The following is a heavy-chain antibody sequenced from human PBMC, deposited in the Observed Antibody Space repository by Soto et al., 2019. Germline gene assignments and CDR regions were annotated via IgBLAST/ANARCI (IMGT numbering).Heavy chain of an antibody. J-gene: IGHJ6*02. CDR1: GGAFSIYA. D-gene: IGHD4-17*01. CDR2: IIPIFGTA. Sequence: SVKVSCKASGGAFSIYAISWVRQAPGQGLEWMGGIIPIFGTANYAQKFQGRVTITADESTSTAYMELSSLRSEDTAVYYCAVMTTVTTYYYYGMDVWGQGTTVTVSS. V-gene: IGHV1-69*13. CDR3: AVMTTVTTYYYYGMDV.